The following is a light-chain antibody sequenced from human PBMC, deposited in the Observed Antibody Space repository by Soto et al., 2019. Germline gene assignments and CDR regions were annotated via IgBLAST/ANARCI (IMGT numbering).Light chain of an antibody. V-gene: IGKV1-27*01. CDR2: VAS. J-gene: IGKJ1*01. CDR3: QKYNSAPWT. Sequence: DIQMTQSPSSLSASVGDRVTITCRASQGISKYLAWYQQQPGKVPKRLIYVASTLQSGVPSRFSGSGSGTDFTLTISSLQPEDVATYYCQKYNSAPWTLGQGTKVEIK. CDR1: QGISKY.